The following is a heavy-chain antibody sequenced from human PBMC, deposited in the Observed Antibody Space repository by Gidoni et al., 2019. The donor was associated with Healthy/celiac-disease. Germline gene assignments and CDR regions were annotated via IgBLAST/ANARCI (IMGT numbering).Heavy chain of an antibody. CDR2: INHSGST. CDR3: ARTSITPGRFDY. Sequence: QVQLQQWGAGLLKPSETLSLTCPVYGGSFSGYYWSWILQPPGKGLEWIGEINHSGSTNYNPSLKSRVTISVDTSKKQFSLKVSFVTAADTAVYYCARTSITPGRFDYWGQGTLVTVSS. CDR1: GGSFSGYY. J-gene: IGHJ4*02. V-gene: IGHV4-34*01. D-gene: IGHD2-15*01.